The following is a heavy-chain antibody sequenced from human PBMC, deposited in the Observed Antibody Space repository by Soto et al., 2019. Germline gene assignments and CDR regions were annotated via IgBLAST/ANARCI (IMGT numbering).Heavy chain of an antibody. CDR3: ARGRQGSRLVMVRGGVRTGNGMDV. CDR1: DGSFSGYS. V-gene: IGHV4-34*01. D-gene: IGHD3-10*01. J-gene: IGHJ6*02. CDR2: ISDSGNT. Sequence: SETLSLTCAVYDGSFSGYSWSWIRQPPGKGLGWIGEISDSGNTNYNPSLKSRVTISVDTSKNQFSLNLSSVTAADTAVYYCARGRQGSRLVMVRGGVRTGNGMDVWGQGTTVTVSS.